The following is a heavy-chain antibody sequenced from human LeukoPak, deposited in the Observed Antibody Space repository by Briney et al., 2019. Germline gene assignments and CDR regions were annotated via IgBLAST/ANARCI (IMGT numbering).Heavy chain of an antibody. CDR2: ISYDGSNK. CDR1: GFTFSSYA. V-gene: IGHV3-30-3*01. D-gene: IGHD2-2*01. J-gene: IGHJ4*02. CDR3: ARGPSDWDY. Sequence: PGGSLRLSCAASGFTFSSYAMHWVRQAPGKGLEWVAVISYDGSNKYYADSVKGRFTISRDNSKNTLYLQMNSLRAEDTAVYYCARGPSDWDYWGQGTLVTVSS.